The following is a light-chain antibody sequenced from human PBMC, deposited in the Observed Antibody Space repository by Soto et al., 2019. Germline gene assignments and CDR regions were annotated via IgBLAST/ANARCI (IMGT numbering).Light chain of an antibody. V-gene: IGKV3-20*01. CDR2: GAS. J-gene: IGKJ1*01. Sequence: EMMLTQSPGTLSLSPGDRATLSCRASQIVRSNSLAWYQQKPGQPPRLLIYGASSRATGIPDRFSGSGSGTDFTLTISRLEPEDFAVYYCQQYGSSPPRTFGQGTKVDI. CDR3: QQYGSSPPRT. CDR1: QIVRSNS.